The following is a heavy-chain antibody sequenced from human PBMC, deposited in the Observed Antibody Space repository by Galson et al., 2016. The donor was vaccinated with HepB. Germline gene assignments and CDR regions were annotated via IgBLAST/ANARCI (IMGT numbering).Heavy chain of an antibody. CDR2: IYHTGST. CDR1: GGSISTYSYY. Sequence: SETLSLTCSVSGGSISTYSYYWGWIRQSPEKGLEWIGNIYHTGSTYYNPSLKSRVTISIDTSNNHFSMNLTSVTAADTGVFYCARQATSGWYDSWGQGSLVIVSS. J-gene: IGHJ5*02. D-gene: IGHD6-19*01. V-gene: IGHV4-39*01. CDR3: ARQATSGWYDS.